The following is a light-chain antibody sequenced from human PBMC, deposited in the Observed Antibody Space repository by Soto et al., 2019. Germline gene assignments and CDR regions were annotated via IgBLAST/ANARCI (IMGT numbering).Light chain of an antibody. CDR3: QHYGGMWT. J-gene: IGKJ1*01. Sequence: DIQMTQSPSTLSASVGDRVTITCRASQSISNRLAWYQQKPGKAPKVLIYDASSLESGVPSRFSGSGSGTEFALTISSLQPDDFATYWCQHYGGMWTFGQGTKVDIK. CDR2: DAS. CDR1: QSISNR. V-gene: IGKV1-5*01.